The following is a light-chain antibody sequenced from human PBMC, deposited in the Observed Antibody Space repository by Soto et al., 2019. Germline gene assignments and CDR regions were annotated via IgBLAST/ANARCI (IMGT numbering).Light chain of an antibody. CDR3: QQNFSPVVT. J-gene: IGKJ4*01. Sequence: DIQMTQSPPSLSASVGDRVTITCRASETITDFLNWYQLKPGKAPKLLIYSASNLQPGVPSRFSGSGYGTDFTLTLSGLQHEDSATYYCQQNFSPVVTCGAGTKVEV. CDR2: SAS. V-gene: IGKV1-39*01. CDR1: ETITDF.